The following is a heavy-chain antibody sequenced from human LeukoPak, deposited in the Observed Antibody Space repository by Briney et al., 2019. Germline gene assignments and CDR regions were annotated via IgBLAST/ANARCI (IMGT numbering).Heavy chain of an antibody. CDR1: GFTFSSYE. CDR3: ARVASSSHYYMDV. V-gene: IGHV3-48*03. J-gene: IGHJ6*03. CDR2: ISSSGSTI. Sequence: PGGSLRLSCAASGFTFSSYEMNWVRQAPGKGLEWVSYISSSGSTIYYADSVKGRFTISRDNAKNSLYLQMNSLRAEDTAVYYCARVASSSHYYMDVWGKGTTVTVSS. D-gene: IGHD6-6*01.